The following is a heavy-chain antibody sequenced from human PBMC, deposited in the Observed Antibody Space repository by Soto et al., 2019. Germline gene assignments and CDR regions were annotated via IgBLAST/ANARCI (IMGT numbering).Heavy chain of an antibody. J-gene: IGHJ4*02. Sequence: ASVKVSCKASGGTFSSYAISWVRQAPGQGLEWMGGIIPIFGTANYAQKFQGRVTMTRDTSISTAYMELSRLRSDDTAVYYCARAIIAARPNFDYWGQGTLVTVSS. CDR1: GGTFSSYA. CDR3: ARAIIAARPNFDY. V-gene: IGHV1-69*05. D-gene: IGHD6-6*01. CDR2: IIPIFGTA.